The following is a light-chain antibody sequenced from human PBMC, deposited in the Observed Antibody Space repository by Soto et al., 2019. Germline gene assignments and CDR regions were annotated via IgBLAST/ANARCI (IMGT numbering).Light chain of an antibody. CDR3: HQYHYSPQT. J-gene: IGKJ2*01. CDR1: QSISSDY. V-gene: IGKV3-20*01. CDR2: GPS. Sequence: IVLTQGPGTLSLSPGERATLSCRASQSISSDYLAWYQHKPGQAPRLLIFGPSNRATGIPDRFSGSGSGTDFTLTISRLEPEDFAVYYCHQYHYSPQTLGQGTKVDIK.